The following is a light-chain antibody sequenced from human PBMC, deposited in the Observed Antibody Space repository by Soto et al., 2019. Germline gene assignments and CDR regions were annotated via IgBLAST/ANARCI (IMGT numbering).Light chain of an antibody. CDR3: QQSYSTPYT. J-gene: IGKJ2*01. CDR1: QSISSY. V-gene: IGKV1-39*01. CDR2: AAS. Sequence: DIPMTQSPSSLSASVGDRVTITCRASQSISSYLNWYQQKPGKAPKLLIYAASSLQSGDPSRFSGSGSGTYFTLTISSLQPEDFATYYCQQSYSTPYTFGQGTKLEIK.